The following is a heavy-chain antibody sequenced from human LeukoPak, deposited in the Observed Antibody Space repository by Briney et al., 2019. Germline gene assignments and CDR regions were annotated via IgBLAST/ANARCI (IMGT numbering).Heavy chain of an antibody. CDR2: VSHSGSI. CDR3: WAIVTTIKLDF. D-gene: IGHD5-12*01. J-gene: IGHJ4*02. CDR1: GGSISSSSYS. Sequence: PSETLSLTCPVSGGSISSSSYSWGWIRQPPGKGLEWIGSVSHSGSINYDPSLKNRVTISVDTSKNQFSLKLSSVTAADTAVYYCWAIVTTIKLDFWGQGTLVTVSS. V-gene: IGHV4-39*01.